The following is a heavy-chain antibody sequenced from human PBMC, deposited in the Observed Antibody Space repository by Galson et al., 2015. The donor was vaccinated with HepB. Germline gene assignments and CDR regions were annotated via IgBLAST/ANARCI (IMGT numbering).Heavy chain of an antibody. Sequence: SLRLSCAASGFTFSTFGMSWVRQAPGRGLEWISGINDRGRNTKYADSVKGRFTISRDNSNYTLYLQMNSLRAEDTAVYHCARDGNNYYYFKDVWGKGTTVTVSS. CDR3: ARDGNNYYYFKDV. V-gene: IGHV3-23*01. J-gene: IGHJ6*03. D-gene: IGHD1/OR15-1a*01. CDR1: GFTFSTFG. CDR2: INDRGRNT.